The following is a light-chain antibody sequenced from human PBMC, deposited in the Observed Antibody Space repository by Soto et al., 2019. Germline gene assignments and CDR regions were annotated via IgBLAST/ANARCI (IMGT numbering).Light chain of an antibody. J-gene: IGKJ5*01. CDR1: QNINHN. V-gene: IGKV3-15*01. CDR3: QQYNNWPPT. CDR2: DVS. Sequence: DIMMTQSPATLSVSPGERATLFCRASQNINHNLAWYQQKPGQAPRLIIYDVSTRATGVPARFSGSGSGTEFTLTISSPQSEDVAVYYCQQYNNWPPTLGQGTRLEIK.